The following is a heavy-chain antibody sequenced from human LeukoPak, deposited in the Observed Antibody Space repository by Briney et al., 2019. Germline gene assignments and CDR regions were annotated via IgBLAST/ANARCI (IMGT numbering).Heavy chain of an antibody. D-gene: IGHD6-13*01. CDR1: DGSIISDY. CDR2: IYPSGST. CDR3: ARTSSSSWSYGMDV. Sequence: PSETLSLTCTVSDGSIISDYWSWIRQPAGKGLEWIGRIYPSGSTIYNPSLKSRVTMSVDTSKNQFSLKLSSVTAADTAVYYCARTSSSSWSYGMDVWGQGTTVTVSS. V-gene: IGHV4-4*07. J-gene: IGHJ6*02.